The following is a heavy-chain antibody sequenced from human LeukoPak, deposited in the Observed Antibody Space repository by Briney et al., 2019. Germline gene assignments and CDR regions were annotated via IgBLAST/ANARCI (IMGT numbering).Heavy chain of an antibody. CDR3: AAKTFDV. CDR2: IKPDGSDK. V-gene: IGHV3-7*02. J-gene: IGHJ3*01. Sequence: GGSLRLSCAASGFTFSGFWMYWVRQAPGKGLEWVGNIKPDGSDKNYVDSVKGRFTISRDNAKNSLYLQMNSLTGEDTALCYCAAKTFDVWGQGTMVTVSS. CDR1: GFTFSGFW.